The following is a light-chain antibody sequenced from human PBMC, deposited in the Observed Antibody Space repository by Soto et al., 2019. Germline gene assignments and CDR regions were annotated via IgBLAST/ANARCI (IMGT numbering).Light chain of an antibody. CDR3: HQYNNWPPWT. Sequence: IVMTQAPATLSGYSGERGNLSCRVSQSVSSNLAWYQQKPGQAPRLLIYGASTRATGIPARFSGSGSGTEFTLTISSLQSEDYTVYYCHQYNNWPPWTFGQGTKVDI. CDR1: QSVSSN. CDR2: GAS. J-gene: IGKJ1*01. V-gene: IGKV3-15*01.